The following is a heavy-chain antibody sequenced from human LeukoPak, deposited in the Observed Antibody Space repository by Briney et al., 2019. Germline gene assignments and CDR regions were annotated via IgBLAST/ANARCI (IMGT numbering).Heavy chain of an antibody. CDR2: INPSGGST. CDR1: GYTFTSYY. Sequence: ASVKVSCKASGYTFTSYYMHWVRQAPGQGLDWMGVINPSGGSTSCAHKFQGRVTMTRDTSTSTVYMELSSLRSEDTAMYYCARASAHYFDYWGQGTLVTVSS. V-gene: IGHV1-46*01. D-gene: IGHD6-19*01. J-gene: IGHJ4*02. CDR3: ARASAHYFDY.